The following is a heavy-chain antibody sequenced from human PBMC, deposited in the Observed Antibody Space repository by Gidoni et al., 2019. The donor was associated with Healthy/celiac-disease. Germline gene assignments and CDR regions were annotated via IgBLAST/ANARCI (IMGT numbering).Heavy chain of an antibody. CDR1: GFTFSGSA. V-gene: IGHV3-73*02. CDR2: IRSKANSYAT. Sequence: EVQLVESGGGLVQPGGSLKLSCAASGFTFSGSAMHWVRQASGKGREWVGRIRSKANSYATAYTASVKGRFTISREDSKNTAYLQMNSLKTEDTAVYYCIAGTDYWGQGTLVTVSS. D-gene: IGHD1-1*01. J-gene: IGHJ4*02. CDR3: IAGTDY.